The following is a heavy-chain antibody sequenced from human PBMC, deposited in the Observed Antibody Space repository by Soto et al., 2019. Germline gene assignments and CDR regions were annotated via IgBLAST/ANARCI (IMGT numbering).Heavy chain of an antibody. J-gene: IGHJ4*02. CDR3: ARYDYYGSGSYYNPKGSFDY. D-gene: IGHD3-10*01. CDR2: IIPIFGTA. V-gene: IGHV1-69*12. CDR1: GGTFSSYA. Sequence: QVQLVQSGAEVKKPGSSVKVSCKASGGTFSSYAISWVRQAPGQGLEWMGGIIPIFGTANYAQKFQGRVTITADESTSTAYVDLSSMRSEDTAVYYCARYDYYGSGSYYNPKGSFDYWGQGTLVTVSS.